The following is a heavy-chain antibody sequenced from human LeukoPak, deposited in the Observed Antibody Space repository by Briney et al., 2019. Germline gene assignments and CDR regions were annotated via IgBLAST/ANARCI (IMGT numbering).Heavy chain of an antibody. J-gene: IGHJ3*02. V-gene: IGHV4-39*01. CDR2: IYYSGRP. D-gene: IGHD3-3*01. CDR3: ARRGTIFGVDGFDI. Sequence: PSETLSLTCTVSSGSISSSNYYWGWIRQPPGKGLEWIGYIYYSGRPYYNPSLKSRVTISGDTPKNQFSLKLTSLTAADTAVYYCARRGTIFGVDGFDIWGRGTMVTVSS. CDR1: SGSISSSNYY.